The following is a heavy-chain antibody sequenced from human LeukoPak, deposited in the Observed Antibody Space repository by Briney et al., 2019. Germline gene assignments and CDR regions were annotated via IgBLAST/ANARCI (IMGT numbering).Heavy chain of an antibody. CDR1: GFTFSDHY. J-gene: IGHJ3*02. Sequence: GGSLRLSCAASGFTFSDHYMDWVRQAPGKGLEWVSSISAGGGVINFADTVKGRLTISRDNAKDSLYLQMNSLRAEDTAVYYCAREKDLTRDAFDIWGQGTVVTVSS. CDR3: AREKDLTRDAFDI. V-gene: IGHV3-11*04. CDR2: ISAGGGVI.